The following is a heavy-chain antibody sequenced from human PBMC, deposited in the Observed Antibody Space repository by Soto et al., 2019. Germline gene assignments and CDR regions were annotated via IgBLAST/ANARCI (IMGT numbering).Heavy chain of an antibody. CDR3: AKMYSSAWYELDY. Sequence: GSLRLSCAASGYTFSTYAMSWVRQAPVKGLEWVSVISGSGGTTYYADSVKGRFTISRDNSKNTLYLQMNSLRADDTAVYYCAKMYSSAWYELDYWGQGTLVTVSS. CDR2: ISGSGGTT. D-gene: IGHD6-19*01. CDR1: GYTFSTYA. J-gene: IGHJ4*02. V-gene: IGHV3-23*01.